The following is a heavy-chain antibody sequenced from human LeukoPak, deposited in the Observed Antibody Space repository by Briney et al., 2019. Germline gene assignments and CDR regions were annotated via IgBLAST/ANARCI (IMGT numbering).Heavy chain of an antibody. D-gene: IGHD6-19*01. CDR3: ARDRDSSGWSGGFDY. CDR1: GFTYSSHC. CDR2: INTDGSST. V-gene: IGHV3-74*01. J-gene: IGHJ4*02. Sequence: GVSLRLPCAASGFTYSSHCTHWVRHAPGKGLVWVSHINTDGSSTSYADYVKGRFTISRDNAKNTLYLQMNSLRAEDTAVYYCARDRDSSGWSGGFDYWGQGTLVTVSS.